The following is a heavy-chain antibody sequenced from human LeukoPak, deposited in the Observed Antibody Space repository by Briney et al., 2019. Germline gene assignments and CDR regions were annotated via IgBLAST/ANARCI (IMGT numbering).Heavy chain of an antibody. CDR2: IYYSGST. Sequence: SETLSLTCTVSGGSISSYYWSWIRQPPVKALEWIGYIYYSGSTNYNPSLKSRVTISVDTSKNQFSLKLSSVTAADTAVYYCARQRGCSGGSCSNYFDYWGQGTLVTVSS. J-gene: IGHJ4*02. D-gene: IGHD2-15*01. CDR1: GGSISSYY. CDR3: ARQRGCSGGSCSNYFDY. V-gene: IGHV4-59*08.